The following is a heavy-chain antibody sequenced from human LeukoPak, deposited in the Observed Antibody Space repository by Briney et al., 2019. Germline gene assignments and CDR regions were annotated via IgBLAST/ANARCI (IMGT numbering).Heavy chain of an antibody. J-gene: IGHJ6*02. CDR3: ASGRKSGYPSFGGMDV. Sequence: SETLSLTCTVSGGSISSYYWSWIRQPAGKGLEWIGRIYTSGSTNYNPSLKSRVTMSVDTSKNQFSLKLSSVTAADTAVYYCASGRKSGYPSFGGMDVWGQGTTVTASS. CDR1: GGSISSYY. V-gene: IGHV4-4*07. CDR2: IYTSGST. D-gene: IGHD5-12*01.